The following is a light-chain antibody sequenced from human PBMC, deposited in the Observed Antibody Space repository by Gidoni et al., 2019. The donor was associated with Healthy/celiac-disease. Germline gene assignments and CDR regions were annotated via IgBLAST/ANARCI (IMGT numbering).Light chain of an antibody. CDR3: NSRDSSGNHVV. J-gene: IGLJ2*01. CDR1: SLRSYY. CDR2: GKN. V-gene: IGLV3-19*01. Sequence: ALGQTVRITCQGDSLRSYYASWYQQKPGQAPVLVIYGKNNRPSGIPDRFSGFSSGNTASLTITGAQAEDEADYYCNSRDSSGNHVVFGGGTKLTVL.